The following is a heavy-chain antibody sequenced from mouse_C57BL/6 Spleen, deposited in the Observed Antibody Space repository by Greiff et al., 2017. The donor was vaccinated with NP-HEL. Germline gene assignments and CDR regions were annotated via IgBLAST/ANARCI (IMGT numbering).Heavy chain of an antibody. CDR2: IYPGDGDT. V-gene: IGHV1-80*01. Sequence: QVQLKESGAELVKPGASVKISCKASGYAFSSYWMNWVKQRPGKGLEWIGQIYPGDGDTNYNGKFKGKATLTADKSSSTAYMQLSSLTSEDSAVYFCARRTMTGYFDYWGQGTTLTVSS. J-gene: IGHJ2*01. D-gene: IGHD2-4*01. CDR1: GYAFSSYW. CDR3: ARRTMTGYFDY.